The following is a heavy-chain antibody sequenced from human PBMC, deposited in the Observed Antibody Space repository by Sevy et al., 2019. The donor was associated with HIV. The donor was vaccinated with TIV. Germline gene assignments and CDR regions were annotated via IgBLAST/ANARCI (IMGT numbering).Heavy chain of an antibody. D-gene: IGHD2-15*01. CDR1: GGSFSGYY. V-gene: IGHV4-34*01. CDR3: AREISGVCCTFDY. J-gene: IGHJ4*02. CDR2: INHSDST. Sequence: SETLSLTCDVYGGSFSGYYWSWIRQPPGKGLEWIGEINHSDSTNYNPSLKNRVTISVDTSKNQFSLKLHSVTAADTAVYDCAREISGVCCTFDYWSQGTLVTVSS.